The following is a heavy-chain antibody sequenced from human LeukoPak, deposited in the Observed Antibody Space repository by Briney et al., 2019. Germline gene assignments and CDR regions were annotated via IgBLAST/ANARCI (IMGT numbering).Heavy chain of an antibody. CDR2: VDPEDGET. D-gene: IGHD6-19*01. J-gene: IGHJ4*02. V-gene: IGHV1-69-2*01. CDR3: ATDLKGLGSSCDY. Sequence: ASVKVSCKASGYTFTDYYMHWVQQAPGKGLEWMGRVDPEDGETIYAEKFQGRVTITADTSTDTAYMELSSLRSEDTAVYYCATDLKGLGSSCDYWGQGTLVTVSS. CDR1: GYTFTDYY.